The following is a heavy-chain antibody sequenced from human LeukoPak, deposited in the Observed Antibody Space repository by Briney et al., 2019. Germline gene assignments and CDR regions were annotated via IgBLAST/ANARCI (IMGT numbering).Heavy chain of an antibody. D-gene: IGHD1-26*01. Sequence: GGSLRLSCAASGFTFSSYGMHWVRQAPGKGLEWVAFVRYDGSNKYYADSVKGRFTISRDNSKNTLYLQMNSLRAEDTAVYYCAKGSMVGATTLYYWGQGTLVTVSS. V-gene: IGHV3-30*02. J-gene: IGHJ4*02. CDR2: VRYDGSNK. CDR3: AKGSMVGATTLYY. CDR1: GFTFSSYG.